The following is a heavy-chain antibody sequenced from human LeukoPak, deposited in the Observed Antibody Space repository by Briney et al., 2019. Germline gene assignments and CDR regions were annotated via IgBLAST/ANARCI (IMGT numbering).Heavy chain of an antibody. CDR1: GGSISSYF. J-gene: IGHJ4*02. V-gene: IGHV4-59*01. CDR3: ARGDIAAYFEY. CDR2: IYYSENT. D-gene: IGHD6-13*01. Sequence: PSETLSLTCTVSGGSISSYFWSWIRQPPGKALEWIGYIYYSENTNYNPSLKSRVTMSLDTSKNQFSLRLNSVTAADTAVYYCARGDIAAYFEYWGQGTLVTVSS.